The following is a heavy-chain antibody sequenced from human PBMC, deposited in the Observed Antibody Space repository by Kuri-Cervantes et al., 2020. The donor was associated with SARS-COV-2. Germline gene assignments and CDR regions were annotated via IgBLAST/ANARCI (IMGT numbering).Heavy chain of an antibody. Sequence: GSLRLSCAVYGGSFSGYYWSWIRQPPGKGLEWIGEINHSGSTNYNPSLKSRVTISVDTSKNQFSLKLSSVTAADTAVYYCARGESMIVVRRYFDYWGQGTLVTVSS. CDR1: GGSFSGYY. D-gene: IGHD3-22*01. CDR2: INHSGST. V-gene: IGHV4-34*01. J-gene: IGHJ4*02. CDR3: ARGESMIVVRRYFDY.